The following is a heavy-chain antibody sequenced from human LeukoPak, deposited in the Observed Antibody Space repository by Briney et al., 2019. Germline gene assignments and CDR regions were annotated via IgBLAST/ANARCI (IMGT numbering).Heavy chain of an antibody. CDR1: GFSFSNYG. D-gene: IGHD6-19*01. V-gene: IGHV3-23*01. Sequence: GGSLRLSCAASGFSFSNYGMSWFRQAPGKGLEWVSTINTRADETHYADSVRGRFTIFRDNSKSTLALHMSNLRVEDTAVYYCERDPSDYEWQGGWYRDFWGRGSQVTVSS. J-gene: IGHJ4*01. CDR2: INTRADET. CDR3: ERDPSDYEWQGGWYRDF.